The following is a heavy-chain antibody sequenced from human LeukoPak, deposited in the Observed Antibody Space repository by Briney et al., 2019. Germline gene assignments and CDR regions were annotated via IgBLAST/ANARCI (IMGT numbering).Heavy chain of an antibody. CDR3: AKEGSHLSRDPFLPFDP. Sequence: SETLSLTCSVSLYSISSGYYWGWIRQSPGKGLEWIGILYHSGTTYHNPSLKTRVAISVDMSKNQFSLKLGSVTAADTAVYYCAKEGSHLSRDPFLPFDPWGQGTLVIVSS. V-gene: IGHV4-38-2*02. D-gene: IGHD2/OR15-2a*01. CDR1: LYSISSGYY. J-gene: IGHJ5*02. CDR2: LYHSGTT.